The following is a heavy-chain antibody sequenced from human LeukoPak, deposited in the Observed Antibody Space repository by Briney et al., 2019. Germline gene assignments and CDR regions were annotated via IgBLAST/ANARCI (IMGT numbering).Heavy chain of an antibody. D-gene: IGHD3-3*01. J-gene: IGHJ4*02. CDR1: GFTFSSYG. CDR2: IRYDGSNK. CDR3: AKEMDFWSGYSAY. Sequence: GGSLRLSCAASGFTFSSYGMHWVRQAPGKGLEWVAFIRYDGSNKYYADSVKGRFTISRDNSKNTLYLQMNSLRAEDTAVYYCAKEMDFWSGYSAYWGQGTLVTVSS. V-gene: IGHV3-30*02.